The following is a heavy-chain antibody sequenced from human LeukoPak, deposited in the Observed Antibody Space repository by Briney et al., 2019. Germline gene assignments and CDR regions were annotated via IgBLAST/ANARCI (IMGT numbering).Heavy chain of an antibody. CDR2: VSSDGINT. Sequence: GGSLRLSCSASGFTFSNFAMSWVRQAPGKGLEWVSAVSSDGINTYYTDSVKGRFTISRDNSKNTLYLQMNSLRAEDTAVYYCATHRSYSSSWEANFDYWGQGTLVTVSS. CDR3: ATHRSYSSSWEANFDY. J-gene: IGHJ4*02. V-gene: IGHV3-23*01. D-gene: IGHD6-13*01. CDR1: GFTFSNFA.